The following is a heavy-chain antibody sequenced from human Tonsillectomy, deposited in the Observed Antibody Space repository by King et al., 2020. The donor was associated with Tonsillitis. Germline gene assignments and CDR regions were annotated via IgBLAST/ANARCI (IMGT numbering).Heavy chain of an antibody. CDR2: INPNGGGT. CDR1: GYTFTGYC. D-gene: IGHD4-23*01. J-gene: IGHJ3*02. Sequence: QLVQSGTEVKKPGASVKVSCKASGYTFTGYCMHWVRQAPGQGLEWLGWINPNGGGTDYAQNFQGRVTMTRDTSISTAYMELSRLRSDDTAVYYCTRGYGGNPYNDAFDIWGQRTMVTVSS. V-gene: IGHV1-2*02. CDR3: TRGYGGNPYNDAFDI.